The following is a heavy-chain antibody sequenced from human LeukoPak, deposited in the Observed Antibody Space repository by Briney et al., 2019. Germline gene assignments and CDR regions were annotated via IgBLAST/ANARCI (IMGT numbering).Heavy chain of an antibody. V-gene: IGHV5-51*01. CDR1: GNSFTSYW. CDR3: ARRQSSITSCVDY. D-gene: IGHD2-2*01. CDR2: IYPGDSDT. Sequence: GESREISFKGSGNSFTSYWNGVGRQMAGKGLGWMGIIYPGDSDTRYSPSFQGQVTISADKSISTAYLQWSSLKASDTAMYYCARRQSSITSCVDYWGQGTLVTVSS. J-gene: IGHJ4*02.